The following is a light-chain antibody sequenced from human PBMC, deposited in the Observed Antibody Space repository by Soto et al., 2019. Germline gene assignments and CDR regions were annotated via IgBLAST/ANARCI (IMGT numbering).Light chain of an antibody. Sequence: DIVMKKYPDSLAVSLGERATINCKSSQSVLYTSNNKNYLAWYQQKAGQPPKLLIYWASYRESGVPDRFIASGSGTDFTLTISSLQVEDVATYYRQQYLLTLRRFGQ. J-gene: IGKJ1*01. CDR3: QQYLLTLRR. CDR2: WAS. V-gene: IGKV4-1*01. CDR1: QSVLYTSNNKNY.